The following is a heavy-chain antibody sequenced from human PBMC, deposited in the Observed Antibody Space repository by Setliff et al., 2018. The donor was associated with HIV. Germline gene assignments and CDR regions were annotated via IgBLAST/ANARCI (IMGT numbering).Heavy chain of an antibody. V-gene: IGHV1-46*01. CDR2: INPGGGGT. CDR1: GYTFTSYY. D-gene: IGHD3-16*01. Sequence: ASVMVSCKASGYTFTSYYMHWVRQAPGQGLEWMGVINPGGGGTTYAQKFQGRVTMTRDTSTSTVYMELSSLRSQDTAMYYCARGWGGQDSYYYGMDVWGQGTTVTVSS. J-gene: IGHJ6*02. CDR3: ARGWGGQDSYYYGMDV.